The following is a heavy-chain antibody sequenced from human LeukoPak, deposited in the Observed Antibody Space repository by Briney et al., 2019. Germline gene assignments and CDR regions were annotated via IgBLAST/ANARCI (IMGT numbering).Heavy chain of an antibody. V-gene: IGHV4-34*01. D-gene: IGHD5-18*01. CDR1: GGSFSGYY. Sequence: PSETLSLTCAVYGGSFSGYYWSWIRQPPGKGLEWIGEINHSGSTNYNPSLKSRATISVDTSKNQFSLKLSSVTAADTAVYYCARGGTNVDTAMVKNFDYWGQGTLVTVSS. J-gene: IGHJ4*02. CDR3: ARGGTNVDTAMVKNFDY. CDR2: INHSGST.